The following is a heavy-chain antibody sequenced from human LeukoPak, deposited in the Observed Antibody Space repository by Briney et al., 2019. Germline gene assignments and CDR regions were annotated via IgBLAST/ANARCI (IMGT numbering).Heavy chain of an antibody. CDR3: ARIGYCNGTDCHDAFDI. J-gene: IGHJ3*02. V-gene: IGHV1-2*04. D-gene: IGHD2-15*01. Sequence: ASVKVSCKASGYSFTGYYIHWVRQAPGQGLEWMGWINPNSGDTDNAQKFEGWVTMTRDTSTSTVYMEMNRLKSDDTAVYFCARIGYCNGTDCHDAFDIWGQGTMVTVSS. CDR2: INPNSGDT. CDR1: GYSFTGYY.